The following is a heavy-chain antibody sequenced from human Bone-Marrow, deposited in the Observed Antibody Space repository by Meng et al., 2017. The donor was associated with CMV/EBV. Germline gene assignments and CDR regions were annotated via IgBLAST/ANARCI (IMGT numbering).Heavy chain of an antibody. J-gene: IGHJ4*02. V-gene: IGHV3-66*02. CDR3: ARDKSFSGWPPDY. Sequence: GESLKISCAASEFTVSNNYMSWVRQAPGKGLEWVSVIYSGGSTYYADSVKGRFTISRDNSKNTLYLQMNSLRAEDTAVYYCARDKSFSGWPPDYWGQGTLVTVSS. CDR1: EFTVSNNY. D-gene: IGHD6-19*01. CDR2: IYSGGST.